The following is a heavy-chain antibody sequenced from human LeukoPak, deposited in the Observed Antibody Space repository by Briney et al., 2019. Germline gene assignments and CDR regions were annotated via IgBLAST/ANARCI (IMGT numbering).Heavy chain of an antibody. D-gene: IGHD5-24*01. J-gene: IGHJ5*02. CDR2: ISYDGSNK. V-gene: IGHV3-30*04. Sequence: GRSLRLSCAASGFTFSSYTMHWVRQAPGKGPEWLAVISYDGSNKYYADSVKGRFTISRDNSKNTLYLQMNSLRVEDTAVYYWARDSRPPITIHRWEATLFDPWGKGPLATVSS. CDR1: GFTFSSYT. CDR3: ARDSRPPITIHRWEATLFDP.